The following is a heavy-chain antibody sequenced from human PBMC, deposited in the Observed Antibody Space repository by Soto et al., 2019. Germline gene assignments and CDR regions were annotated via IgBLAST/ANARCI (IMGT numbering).Heavy chain of an antibody. J-gene: IGHJ3*02. CDR3: ASRLGGRIAAADDAFDI. Sequence: ASVKVSCKASGYTFTGYYRHWVRQAPGQGLEWMGWINPNSGGTNYAQKFRGWVTMTRDTSISTAYMELSRLRSDDTAVYYCASRLGGRIAAADDAFDIWGQGTMVTVSS. CDR2: INPNSGGT. V-gene: IGHV1-2*04. CDR1: GYTFTGYY. D-gene: IGHD6-13*01.